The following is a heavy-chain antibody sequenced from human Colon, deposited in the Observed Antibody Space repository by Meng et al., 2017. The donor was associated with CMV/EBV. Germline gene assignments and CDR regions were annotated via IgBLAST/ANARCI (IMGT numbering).Heavy chain of an antibody. CDR3: AREFGGFWSGYSEYNWFDP. CDR2: INPNSGGT. CDR1: FTGYY. J-gene: IGHJ5*02. D-gene: IGHD3-3*01. Sequence: FTGYYMHWVRQAPGQGLEWMGWINPNSGGTNYAQKFQGRVTMTRDTSISTAYMELSRLRSNDTAVYYCAREFGGFWSGYSEYNWFDPWGQGTLVTVSS. V-gene: IGHV1-2*02.